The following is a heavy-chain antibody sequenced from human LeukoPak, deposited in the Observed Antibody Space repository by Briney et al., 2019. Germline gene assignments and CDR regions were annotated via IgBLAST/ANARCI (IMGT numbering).Heavy chain of an antibody. Sequence: SQTLSLTCTVSGDSIISKNYYWTWLRQPAGKGLEWIGRTLASGTVSYSPSLKSRVTISVDTSNNQFSLSLSSVTAADTATYYCARIVVRGVIKYYFDYWGQGTLVTVSS. D-gene: IGHD3-10*01. CDR2: TLASGTV. CDR1: GDSIISKNYY. V-gene: IGHV4-61*02. J-gene: IGHJ4*02. CDR3: ARIVVRGVIKYYFDY.